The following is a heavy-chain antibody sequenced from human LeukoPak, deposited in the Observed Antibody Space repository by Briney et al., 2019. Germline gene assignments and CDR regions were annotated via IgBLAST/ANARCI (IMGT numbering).Heavy chain of an antibody. Sequence: ASVKISCKVSGYTFTDYYMHWVQQAPGKGLEWMGLVDPEDGETIYAEKFQGRVTITADTSTDTAYMELSSLRSEDTAVYYCATSVGAPSYYYYYVDVWGKGTTVTVSS. D-gene: IGHD1-26*01. CDR1: GYTFTDYY. CDR3: ATSVGAPSYYYYYVDV. V-gene: IGHV1-69-2*01. CDR2: VDPEDGET. J-gene: IGHJ6*03.